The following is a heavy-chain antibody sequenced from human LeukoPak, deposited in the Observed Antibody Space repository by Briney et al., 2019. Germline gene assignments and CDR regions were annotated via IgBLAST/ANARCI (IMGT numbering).Heavy chain of an antibody. V-gene: IGHV3-30*18. CDR1: GFTFSSYG. Sequence: GGSLRLSCAASGFTFSSYGMHWVRQAPGKGLEWVAVISYDGSNKYYADSVKGRFTISRDNSKNTLYLQMNSLRAEDTAVYYCVKDLGYLRAFDIWGQGTMVTVSS. CDR2: ISYDGSNK. CDR3: VKDLGYLRAFDI. D-gene: IGHD1-1*01. J-gene: IGHJ3*02.